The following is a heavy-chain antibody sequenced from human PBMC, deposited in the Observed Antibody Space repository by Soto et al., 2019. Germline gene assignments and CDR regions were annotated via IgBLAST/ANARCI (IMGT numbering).Heavy chain of an antibody. D-gene: IGHD1-1*01. J-gene: IGHJ3*02. CDR3: ARDPYNWNDDAFDI. V-gene: IGHV3-48*01. CDR1: GFTFSSYS. Sequence: HPGGSLRLSCAASGFTFSSYSMNWVRQAPGKGLEWVSYISSSSSTIYYADSVKGRFTISRDNAKNSLYLQMNSLRAEDTAVYYCARDPYNWNDDAFDIWGQGTMVPVSS. CDR2: ISSSSSTI.